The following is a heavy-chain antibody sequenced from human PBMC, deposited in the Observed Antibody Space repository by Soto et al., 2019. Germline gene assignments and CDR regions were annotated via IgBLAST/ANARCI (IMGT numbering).Heavy chain of an antibody. CDR2: IYWDGYK. D-gene: IGHD4-17*01. CDR3: AHKGYGDYPLDY. CDR1: GFSLSTSGVG. J-gene: IGHJ4*02. V-gene: IGHV2-5*02. Sequence: QITLKESGPTLVKPTQTLTLTCTFSGFSLSTSGVGVGWIRQSPGKALEWLAVIYWDGYKHYSPSLKSRLTITEDHSKTTAVLTMTNMDPVDTASYYCAHKGYGDYPLDYWGQGTLVTVSS.